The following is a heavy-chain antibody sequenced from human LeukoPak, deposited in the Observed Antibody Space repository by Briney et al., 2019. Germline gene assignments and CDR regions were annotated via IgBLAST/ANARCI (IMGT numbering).Heavy chain of an antibody. CDR2: INPNSGGT. V-gene: IGHV1-2*02. J-gene: IGHJ6*03. Sequence: ASVKVSCKASGYTFTGYYMHWVRQAAGQGLEWMGWINPNSGGTNYAQKFQGRVTMTRDTSISTAYMELSRLRSDDTAVYYCARDRSYYYYMDVWGKGTTVTVSS. CDR3: ARDRSYYYYMDV. CDR1: GYTFTGYY.